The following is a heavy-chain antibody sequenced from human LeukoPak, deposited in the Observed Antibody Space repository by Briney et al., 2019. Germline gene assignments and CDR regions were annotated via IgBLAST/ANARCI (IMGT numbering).Heavy chain of an antibody. J-gene: IGHJ4*02. V-gene: IGHV3-11*01. D-gene: IGHD5-24*01. Sequence: GGSLRLSCAASGFTFSDYYMSWIRQAPGKGLEWVSYISSSTIYYADSVRGRFTISRDNAKNSLYLQMNSLRAEDTAVYYCARGEDGYSPTHFDYWGQGTLVTVSS. CDR1: GFTFSDYY. CDR3: ARGEDGYSPTHFDY. CDR2: ISSSTI.